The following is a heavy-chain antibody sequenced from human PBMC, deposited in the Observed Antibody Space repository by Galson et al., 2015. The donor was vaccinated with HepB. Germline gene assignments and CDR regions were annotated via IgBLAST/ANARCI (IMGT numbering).Heavy chain of an antibody. J-gene: IGHJ6*02. CDR2: IIPILGIA. Sequence: SVKVSCKASGYTFTSYYMHWVRQAPGQGLEWMGRIIPILGIANYAQKFQGRVTITADKSTSTAYMELSSLRSEDTAVYYCAGGSSGSKTYYYYGMDVWGQGTTVTVSS. D-gene: IGHD6-19*01. CDR3: AGGSSGSKTYYYYGMDV. V-gene: IGHV1-69*02. CDR1: GYTFTSYY.